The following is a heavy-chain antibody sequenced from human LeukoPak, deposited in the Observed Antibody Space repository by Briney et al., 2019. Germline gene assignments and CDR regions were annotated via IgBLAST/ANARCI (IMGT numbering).Heavy chain of an antibody. V-gene: IGHV3-30-3*01. Sequence: GGSLRLSCAASGFTFSSYAMHWVRQAPGKGLEWVAVISYDGSNKYYADSVKGRFTISRDNSKNTLYLQMNSLRAEDTAVYYCARAYYDFWSGDNFDYWGQGTLVTVSS. D-gene: IGHD3-3*01. CDR2: ISYDGSNK. J-gene: IGHJ4*02. CDR3: ARAYYDFWSGDNFDY. CDR1: GFTFSSYA.